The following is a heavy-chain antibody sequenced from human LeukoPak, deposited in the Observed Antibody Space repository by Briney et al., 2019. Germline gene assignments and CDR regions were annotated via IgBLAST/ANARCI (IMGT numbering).Heavy chain of an antibody. J-gene: IGHJ6*03. D-gene: IGHD1-26*01. Sequence: GGSLRLSCAASGFTFSSYAMSWVRQAPGKGLEWVSAISGSGGSTYYADSVKGRFTISRDNSKNTLYLQMNSLRAEDTAVYYCAKVSGGSYYNYYYYYMDVWGKGTTVTVSS. CDR2: ISGSGGST. CDR1: GFTFSSYA. CDR3: AKVSGGSYYNYYYYYMDV. V-gene: IGHV3-23*01.